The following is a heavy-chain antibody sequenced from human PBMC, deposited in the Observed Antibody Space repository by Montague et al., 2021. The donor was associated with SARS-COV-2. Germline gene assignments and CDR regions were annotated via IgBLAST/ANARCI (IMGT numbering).Heavy chain of an antibody. CDR2: ISYDGSNK. J-gene: IGHJ4*02. CDR3: ARPSSGYGYYSDY. CDR1: GFTFSSYA. D-gene: IGHD5-12*01. Sequence: SLRLSCAASGFTFSSYAMHWVRQAPGKGLEWVAVISYDGSNKYYADSVKGRFTISRDNSKNTLYLQMNSLRAEDTAVYYCARPSSGYGYYSDYWGQGTLVTVSS. V-gene: IGHV3-30-3*01.